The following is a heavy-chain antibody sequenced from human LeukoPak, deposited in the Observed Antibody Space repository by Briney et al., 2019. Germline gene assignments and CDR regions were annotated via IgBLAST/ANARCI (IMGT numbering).Heavy chain of an antibody. Sequence: PSETLSLTCAVYGGSFSGYYWSWIRQPPGKRLEWIGEINHSGSTNYNPSLKSRVTISVDTSKNQFSLKLSSVTAADTAVYYCARVGRGYYGSGSYYINYYYGMDVWGQGTTVTVSS. CDR1: GGSFSGYY. V-gene: IGHV4-34*01. CDR2: INHSGST. CDR3: ARVGRGYYGSGSYYINYYYGMDV. J-gene: IGHJ6*02. D-gene: IGHD3-10*01.